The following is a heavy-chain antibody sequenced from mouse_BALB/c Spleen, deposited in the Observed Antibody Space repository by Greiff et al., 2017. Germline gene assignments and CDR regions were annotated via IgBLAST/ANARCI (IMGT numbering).Heavy chain of an antibody. V-gene: IGHV1S81*02. D-gene: IGHD2-2*01. CDR3: TCGYQYAMDY. J-gene: IGHJ4*01. CDR2: INPSNGGT. Sequence: QVHVKQSGAELVQPGASVKLSCKASGYTFTSYYMYWVKQRPGQGLEWIGEINPSNGGTNFNEKFKSKATLTVDKSSSTAYMQLSSLTSEDSAVYYCTCGYQYAMDYWGQGTSVTVSS. CDR1: GYTFTSYY.